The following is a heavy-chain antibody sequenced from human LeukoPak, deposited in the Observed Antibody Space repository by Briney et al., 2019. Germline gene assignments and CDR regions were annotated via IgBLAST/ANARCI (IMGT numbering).Heavy chain of an antibody. Sequence: SETLSLTCAVYGGSFSGYYWSWIRQPPGKGLEWIGEINHSGSTNYNPSLKSRVTISVDTSKNQFSLKLSSVTAADTAVYYCAREGRIYYYYYGMDVWGQGTTVTVSS. CDR2: INHSGST. CDR3: AREGRIYYYYYGMDV. J-gene: IGHJ6*02. CDR1: GGSFSGYY. V-gene: IGHV4-34*01. D-gene: IGHD3-10*01.